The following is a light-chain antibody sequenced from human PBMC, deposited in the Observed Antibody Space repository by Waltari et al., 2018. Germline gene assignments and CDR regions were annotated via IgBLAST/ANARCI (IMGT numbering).Light chain of an antibody. Sequence: QSVLTQPPSASGTPGQRVTISCSGSSSNLGSHTVNWYQHLPGTAPKLLIYNNNQRPSGVPDRFSGSKSGTSASLALSGLQSDDEAHYYCSTWDGSLTGVVFGGGTKLTVL. J-gene: IGLJ3*02. CDR1: SSNLGSHT. V-gene: IGLV1-44*01. CDR3: STWDGSLTGVV. CDR2: NNN.